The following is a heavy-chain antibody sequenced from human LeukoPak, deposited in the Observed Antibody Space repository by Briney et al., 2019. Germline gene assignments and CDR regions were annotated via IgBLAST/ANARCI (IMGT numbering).Heavy chain of an antibody. Sequence: GGSLRLSCAASGFTFSSYSMNWVRQAPGKGLEWVSLISSSRSYIYYADSVKGRFTISRDNAKNSLYLQMNSLRAEDTAVYYCARLSSGDAFDIWGQRTMVTVSS. CDR2: ISSSRSYI. CDR1: GFTFSSYS. CDR3: ARLSSGDAFDI. J-gene: IGHJ3*02. D-gene: IGHD3-22*01. V-gene: IGHV3-21*01.